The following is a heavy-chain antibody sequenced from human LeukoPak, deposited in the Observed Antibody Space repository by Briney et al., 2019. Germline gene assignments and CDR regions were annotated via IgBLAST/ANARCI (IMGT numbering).Heavy chain of an antibody. CDR2: MNPNSGNT. Sequence: ASVKVSCKASGYTFTSYDINWVRQATGQGLEWMGWMNPNSGNTDYAQKFQGRVTMTRNTSISTAYMELSSLRSEDTAVYYCARGPGYYDSSGYRTDYWGQGTLVTVSS. CDR3: ARGPGYYDSSGYRTDY. CDR1: GYTFTSYD. D-gene: IGHD3-22*01. V-gene: IGHV1-8*01. J-gene: IGHJ4*02.